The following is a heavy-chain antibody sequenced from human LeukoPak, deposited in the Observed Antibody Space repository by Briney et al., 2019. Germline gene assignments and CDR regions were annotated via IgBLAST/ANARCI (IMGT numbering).Heavy chain of an antibody. D-gene: IGHD4-17*01. CDR3: AGDSTATSWFDP. J-gene: IGHJ5*02. V-gene: IGHV1-2*02. CDR1: GYTFTSYY. Sequence: ASLKLSCKASGYTFTSYYMHWVRQAPGQGLEWMGWINPNSGGTNSAQKFQGRVTMTRDTSITTAYMELSRLRSDDTAVYYSAGDSTATSWFDPWGQGTLVTVSS. CDR2: INPNSGGT.